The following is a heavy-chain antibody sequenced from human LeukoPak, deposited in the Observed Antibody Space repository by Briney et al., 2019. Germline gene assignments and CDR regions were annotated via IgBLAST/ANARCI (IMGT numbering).Heavy chain of an antibody. CDR3: ALGRITGTTSLDY. CDR1: GFTFSSYA. V-gene: IGHV3-23*01. Sequence: PGGSLRLSCAASGFTFSSYAMSWVRQAPGKGLEWVSAISGSGGSTYYADSVKGRFTISRDNSKNTPYLQMNSLRAEDTAVYHCALGRITGTTSLDYWGQGTLVTVSS. CDR2: ISGSGGST. D-gene: IGHD1-20*01. J-gene: IGHJ4*02.